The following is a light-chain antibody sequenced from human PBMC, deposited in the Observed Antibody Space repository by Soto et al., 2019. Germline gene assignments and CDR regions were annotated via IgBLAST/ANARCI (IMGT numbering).Light chain of an antibody. CDR3: LLSYSGEVV. J-gene: IGLJ2*01. CDR2: DTN. Sequence: QAVVTQEPSLTVSPGGTVTLTCGSSTGAVTSSHYPYWIQQKPGQVPRTLIYDTNNKHSWTPARFSGSLLGGKAALSLSGELAEDEGDYYCLLSYSGEVVFGGGTKVTVL. CDR1: TGAVTSSHY. V-gene: IGLV7-46*01.